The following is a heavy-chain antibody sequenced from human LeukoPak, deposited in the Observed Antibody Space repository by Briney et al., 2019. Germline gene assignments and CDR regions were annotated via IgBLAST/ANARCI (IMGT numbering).Heavy chain of an antibody. CDR1: GFAFSRYG. D-gene: IGHD3-3*01. Sequence: GGSLRLSCAASGFAFSRYGMHWVHQAPGKGLEWVAVIWYDGGNKYYADSVKGRFTISRDNSKNTLYLQMNSLRAEDTAVYYCARDHLYDFWSGYYIGGYFDYWGQGTLVTVSS. J-gene: IGHJ4*02. CDR2: IWYDGGNK. V-gene: IGHV3-33*01. CDR3: ARDHLYDFWSGYYIGGYFDY.